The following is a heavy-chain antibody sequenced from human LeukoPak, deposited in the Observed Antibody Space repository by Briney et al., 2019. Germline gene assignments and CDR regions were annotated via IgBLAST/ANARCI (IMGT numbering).Heavy chain of an antibody. Sequence: GRSLRLSCAASGFTFSSYGMHWVRQAPGKGLEWVAVISYDGSNKYYADSVKGRFTISRDNSKNTLYLQMNSLRDEDTAVYYCAKDLRGYCSSTSCWFYYYYYGMDVWGQGTTVTVSS. J-gene: IGHJ6*02. D-gene: IGHD2-2*01. CDR1: GFTFSSYG. CDR3: AKDLRGYCSSTSCWFYYYYYGMDV. CDR2: ISYDGSNK. V-gene: IGHV3-30*18.